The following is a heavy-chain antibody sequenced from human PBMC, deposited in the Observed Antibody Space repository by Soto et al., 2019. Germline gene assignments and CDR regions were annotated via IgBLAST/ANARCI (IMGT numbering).Heavy chain of an antibody. Sequence: KTSETLSLTCTVSGGSISSYYWSWIRQPAGKGLEWIGRIYTSGSTNYNPSLKSRVTMSVDTSKNQFSLKLSSVTAADTAVYYCARSSKFWSGYAQEVDVWGQGTTVTVSS. D-gene: IGHD3-3*01. J-gene: IGHJ6*02. CDR2: IYTSGST. CDR1: GGSISSYY. CDR3: ARSSKFWSGYAQEVDV. V-gene: IGHV4-4*07.